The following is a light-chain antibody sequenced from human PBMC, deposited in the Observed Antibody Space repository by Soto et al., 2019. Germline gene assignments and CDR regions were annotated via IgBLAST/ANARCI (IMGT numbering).Light chain of an antibody. J-gene: IGKJ1*01. CDR1: QNLGSGY. CDR3: QQYDTSPRT. V-gene: IGKV3-20*01. CDR2: AAS. Sequence: EIVLSQSPGTLSLSPGDRATLSCRVSQNLGSGYLAWYQQKPGQAPRILIYAASSRATGIPDRFSGSGSGTDFSLTISRLESEDFAVYYCQQYDTSPRTFGQGTKVDIK.